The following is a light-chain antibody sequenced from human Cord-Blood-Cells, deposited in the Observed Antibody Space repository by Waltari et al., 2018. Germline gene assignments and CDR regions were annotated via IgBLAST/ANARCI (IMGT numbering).Light chain of an antibody. J-gene: IGKJ1*01. V-gene: IGKV1-5*03. CDR3: QQYNSYSPT. CDR1: QSISSW. CDR2: KAS. Sequence: DIQMTQSPSTLSASVGDRDTITCRASQSISSWLAWYQQKPGKAPKLLIYKASSLESRVPSRFSGSGSWTEFTLTISSLQHDDFATYYCQQYNSYSPTFGQGTKVEIK.